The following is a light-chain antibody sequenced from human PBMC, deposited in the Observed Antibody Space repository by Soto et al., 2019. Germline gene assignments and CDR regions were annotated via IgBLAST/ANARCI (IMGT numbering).Light chain of an antibody. Sequence: QSVLTQPPSASGSPGQSVTISCTGTSSDIGGYDHVSWYQQHPGKAPKVVIYEVTKRPSGVPDRFSGFKAGNTASLTVFGLQAEDEADYYCAAWDDSLNGRVFGTGTKVTVL. J-gene: IGLJ1*01. V-gene: IGLV2-8*01. CDR3: AAWDDSLNGRV. CDR2: EVT. CDR1: SSDIGGYDH.